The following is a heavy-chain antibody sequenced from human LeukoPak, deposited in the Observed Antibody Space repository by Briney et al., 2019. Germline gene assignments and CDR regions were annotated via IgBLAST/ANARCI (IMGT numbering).Heavy chain of an antibody. Sequence: GGSLRLSCAASGFTFDDYAMHWVRQAPGKGLEWVSGISWNSGSIGYADSVKGRFTISRDNAKNSLYLQMNSLRAEDMALYYCAKGDDFWSGYFDYWGQGTLVTVSS. D-gene: IGHD3-3*01. V-gene: IGHV3-9*03. CDR1: GFTFDDYA. CDR2: ISWNSGSI. CDR3: AKGDDFWSGYFDY. J-gene: IGHJ4*02.